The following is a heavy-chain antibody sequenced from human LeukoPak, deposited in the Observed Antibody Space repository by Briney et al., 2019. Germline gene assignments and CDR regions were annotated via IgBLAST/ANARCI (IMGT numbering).Heavy chain of an antibody. CDR1: GDSISSGDYY. Sequence: SQPLPLTCTVSGDSISSGDYYWSWIRQPPGKGLEWIGYIYYSGRSYYNPSLESRITISVDTSKNQFSLKLRSVTAADTAVYYCAKTYYDSSGYHFDNWGQGTLVTVSS. CDR2: IYYSGRS. D-gene: IGHD3-22*01. CDR3: AKTYYDSSGYHFDN. J-gene: IGHJ4*02. V-gene: IGHV4-30-4*01.